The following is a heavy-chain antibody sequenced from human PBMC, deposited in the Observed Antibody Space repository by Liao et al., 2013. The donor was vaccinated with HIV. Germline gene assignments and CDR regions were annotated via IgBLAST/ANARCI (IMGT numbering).Heavy chain of an antibody. D-gene: IGHD1-14*01. CDR1: GGSFSAYY. V-gene: IGHV4-34*01. Sequence: QVQLQQWGAGLLKPSETLSLTCAVYGGSFSAYYWTWIRQPPGKGLEWLGEINHSGSTNYNPSLNTRVTMSVDTSKNQFSLKLFSVTAADTAVYYCARGGITMARTDGFDAWGRGTMVTVSS. J-gene: IGHJ3*01. CDR2: INHSGST. CDR3: ARGGITMARTDGFDA.